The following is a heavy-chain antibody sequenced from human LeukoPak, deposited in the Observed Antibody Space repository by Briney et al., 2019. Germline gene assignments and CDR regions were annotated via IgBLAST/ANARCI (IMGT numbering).Heavy chain of an antibody. CDR1: GYTFTSYY. D-gene: IGHD2-2*01. CDR2: INPSGGST. V-gene: IGHV1-46*01. J-gene: IGHJ6*03. Sequence: ASVKVSCKAAGYTFTSYYMHWVRQAPGQGLEWMGIINPSGGSTSYAQKFQGRVTMTRDMSTSTVYMELSSLRSEDTAVYYCAREGCSSTSCYYYYYYYIDVWGKGTTVTVSS. CDR3: AREGCSSTSCYYYYYYYIDV.